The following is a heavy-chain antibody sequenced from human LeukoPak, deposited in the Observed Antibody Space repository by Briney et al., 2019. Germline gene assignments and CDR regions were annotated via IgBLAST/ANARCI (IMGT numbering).Heavy chain of an antibody. D-gene: IGHD3-22*01. Sequence: GGSLRLSCAASGFTFSSYGMHWVRQAPGKGLEWVAVISYDGSNKYYADSVKGRFTISRDNSKNTLYLQMNSLRAEDTAVYYCARDYYYDSSGQQPHGGHWFDPWGQGTLVTVSS. V-gene: IGHV3-30*03. CDR1: GFTFSSYG. CDR2: ISYDGSNK. J-gene: IGHJ5*02. CDR3: ARDYYYDSSGQQPHGGHWFDP.